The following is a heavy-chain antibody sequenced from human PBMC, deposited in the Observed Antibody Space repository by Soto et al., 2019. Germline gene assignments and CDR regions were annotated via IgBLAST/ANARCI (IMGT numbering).Heavy chain of an antibody. Sequence: SSETLSLGCSVSGASISSDNYYWGWIRQTPGRVLEWIGSIYYSGNTYYNPSLKSRLTISVDTSKSQFSLTLSSVTAADSAMYFFPIQIRSTSCYCPRYFDQWGQGTRVPVSS. CDR3: PIQIRSTSCYCPRYFDQ. V-gene: IGHV4-39*01. CDR2: IYYSGNT. J-gene: IGHJ4*02. CDR1: GASISSDNYY. D-gene: IGHD3-3*01.